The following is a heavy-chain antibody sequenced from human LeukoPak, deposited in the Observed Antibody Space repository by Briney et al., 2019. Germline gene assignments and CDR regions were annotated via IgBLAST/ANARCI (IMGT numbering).Heavy chain of an antibody. CDR1: GDSVSSNSAA. CDR3: ARDPVGGSTIFDY. V-gene: IGHV6-1*01. D-gene: IGHD1-26*01. CDR2: TYYRSKRYY. J-gene: IGHJ4*02. Sequence: SQTLSLTCALSGDSVSSNSAAWNWIRQSPSRGLEWLGRTYYRSKRYYDYAVAVKSRISINPDTSKNQFSLQLSSVTPEDTAVYYCARDPVGGSTIFDYWGQGTLVTVSS.